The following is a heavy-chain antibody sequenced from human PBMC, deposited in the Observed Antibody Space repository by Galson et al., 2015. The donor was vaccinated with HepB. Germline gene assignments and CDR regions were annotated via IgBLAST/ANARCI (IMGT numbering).Heavy chain of an antibody. CDR2: ISYDGSNK. Sequence: SLRLSCAASGFTFSSYGMHWVRQAPGKGLEWVAVISYDGSNKYYADSVKGRFTISRDDSENTLYLQMNSLRAEDTAVYYCAKDRKYYDFWSGYANWFDPWGQGTLVTVSS. CDR1: GFTFSSYG. D-gene: IGHD3-3*01. J-gene: IGHJ5*02. CDR3: AKDRKYYDFWSGYANWFDP. V-gene: IGHV3-30*18.